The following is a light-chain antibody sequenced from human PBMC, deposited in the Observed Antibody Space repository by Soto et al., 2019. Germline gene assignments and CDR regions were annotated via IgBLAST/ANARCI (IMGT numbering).Light chain of an antibody. V-gene: IGKV3-20*01. J-gene: IGKJ1*01. CDR2: DAS. Sequence: EMILTQSPGTLSLSPGERATLSFRASQSASSYLAWYQQKPGQAPRLLIYDASNRATGIPARFSGSGSGTDFTLTISRLEPEDFAVYYCQQYGSSPTTFGQGTKVDIK. CDR1: QSASSY. CDR3: QQYGSSPTT.